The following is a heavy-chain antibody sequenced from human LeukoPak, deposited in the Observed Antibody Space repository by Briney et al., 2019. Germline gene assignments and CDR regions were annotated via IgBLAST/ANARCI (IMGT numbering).Heavy chain of an antibody. V-gene: IGHV1-69*13. CDR1: GGTFSSSA. J-gene: IGHJ6*02. Sequence: ASVKVSCKASGGTFSSSAISWVRQAPGQGLEWMGDIIPIFGMEKYAQRFQGRVTITADESTSTAYMELSSLRSDDTAVYYCARGYCSGTTCSHCDVWGQGTTVTVSS. CDR3: ARGYCSGTTCSHCDV. D-gene: IGHD2-2*01. CDR2: IIPIFGME.